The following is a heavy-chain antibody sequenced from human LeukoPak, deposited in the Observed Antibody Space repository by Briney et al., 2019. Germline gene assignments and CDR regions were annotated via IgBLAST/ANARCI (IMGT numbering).Heavy chain of an antibody. CDR3: AKAAIPPTLVHGYSWGDYYYYMDV. CDR1: GFTFSSYA. CDR2: ISGSGGST. Sequence: GGSLRLSCAASGFTFSSYAMSWVRQAPGKGLEWVSAISGSGGSTYYADSVKGRSTISRDNSKNTLYLQMNSLRAEDTAVYYCAKAAIPPTLVHGYSWGDYYYYMDVWGKGTTVTVSS. V-gene: IGHV3-23*01. D-gene: IGHD5-18*01. J-gene: IGHJ6*03.